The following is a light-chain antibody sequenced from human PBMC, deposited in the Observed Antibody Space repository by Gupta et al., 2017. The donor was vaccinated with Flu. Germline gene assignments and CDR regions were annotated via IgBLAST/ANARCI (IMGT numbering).Light chain of an antibody. CDR2: LGS. V-gene: IGKV2-28*01. J-gene: IGKJ5*01. CDR1: QSLLHTNGYNY. CDR3: MQALQTPT. Sequence: EIVVTQSPLSLPVTPGEPASISCRSSQSLLHTNGYNYLDWFLQKPGQSPQLLIYLGSHRASGVPDRFSGSGSGTDFTLKISRVEAEDVGVYYCMQALQTPTFGQGTRLEIK.